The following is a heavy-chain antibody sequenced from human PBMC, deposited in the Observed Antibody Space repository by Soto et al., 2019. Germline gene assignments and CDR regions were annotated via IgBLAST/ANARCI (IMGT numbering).Heavy chain of an antibody. D-gene: IGHD2-15*01. CDR2: IYYSGST. CDR1: GGSISSYY. Sequence: SETLSLTCTVSGGSISSYYWNWIRQPPGKGLEWIGYIYYSGSTKYNPSLKSRVTISVDTSKNQFSLKLSSVTAADTAVYYCARHVGYYSQGEWFDPWGQGTLVTVSS. J-gene: IGHJ5*02. V-gene: IGHV4-59*08. CDR3: ARHVGYYSQGEWFDP.